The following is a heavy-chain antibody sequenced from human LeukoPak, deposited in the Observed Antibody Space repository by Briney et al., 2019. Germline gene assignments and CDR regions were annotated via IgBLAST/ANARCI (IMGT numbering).Heavy chain of an antibody. D-gene: IGHD5-18*01. CDR3: ARDRYSYGYALDC. J-gene: IGHJ4*02. CDR1: GFTVSNNY. CDR2: IYSGGST. Sequence: GGSLRLSCGASGFTVSNNYMSWVRQAPGQGLEWVSVIYSGGSTYYADSVKGRFTISRDNSKNTLYLQMNSLRAEDSAVYYCARDRYSYGYALDCWGQGTLVTVSS. V-gene: IGHV3-66*02.